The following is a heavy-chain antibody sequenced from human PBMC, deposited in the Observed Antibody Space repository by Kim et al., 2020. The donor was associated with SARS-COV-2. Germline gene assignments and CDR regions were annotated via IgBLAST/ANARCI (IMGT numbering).Heavy chain of an antibody. D-gene: IGHD3-22*01. Sequence: YADSVKVRFTITRDNSKNTLYLQMNSLRAEDTAVYYCARDYYDSSGSIDYWGQGTLVTVSS. CDR3: ARDYYDSSGSIDY. V-gene: IGHV3-33*01. J-gene: IGHJ4*02.